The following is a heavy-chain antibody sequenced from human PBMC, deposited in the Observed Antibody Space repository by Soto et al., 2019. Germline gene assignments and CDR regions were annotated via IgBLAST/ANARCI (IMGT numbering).Heavy chain of an antibody. J-gene: IGHJ4*02. Sequence: QVPLVQSGAEVKKPGASVKVSCKASGYTFTSYDINLVRQATGQGLEWMGWMNPNSGNTGYAQKFQGRVTMTRNTSISTAYMELSSLRSEDTAVYYCAREHSSSWRFDYWGQGTLVTVSS. CDR2: MNPNSGNT. D-gene: IGHD6-13*01. V-gene: IGHV1-8*01. CDR3: AREHSSSWRFDY. CDR1: GYTFTSYD.